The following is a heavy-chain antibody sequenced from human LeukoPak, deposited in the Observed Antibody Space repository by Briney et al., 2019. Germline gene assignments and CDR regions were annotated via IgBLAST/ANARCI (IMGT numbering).Heavy chain of an antibody. CDR3: ARDIGLVRGIIVAH. V-gene: IGHV1-18*01. D-gene: IGHD3-10*01. CDR1: GYTFTNYG. Sequence: ASVKVSCKASGYTFTNYGISWVRQAPGQGLEWVAWISLATGAPSYAQKFQGRVTLTTDTSTSTAYMELRSLKSDDTAVYYCARDIGLVRGIIVAHWGQGTQVTVSS. CDR2: ISLATGAP. J-gene: IGHJ4*02.